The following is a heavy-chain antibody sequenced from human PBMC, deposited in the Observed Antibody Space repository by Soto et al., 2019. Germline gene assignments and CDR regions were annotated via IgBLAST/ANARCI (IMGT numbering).Heavy chain of an antibody. CDR1: GFTFSSYA. CDR2: ISGSGGST. CDR3: AKRKGSYYYYGMDV. J-gene: IGHJ6*02. V-gene: IGHV3-23*01. Sequence: EVQLLESGGGLVQPGGSLRLSCAASGFTFSSYAMSWVRQAPGKGLEWVSAISGSGGSTYYADSVKGRFTISRDNSKNTLYLQMNSLRAEDTAVYYGAKRKGSYYYYGMDVWGQGTTVTVSS.